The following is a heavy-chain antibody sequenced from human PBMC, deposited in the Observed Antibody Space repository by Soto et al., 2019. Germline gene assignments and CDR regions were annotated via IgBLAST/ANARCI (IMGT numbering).Heavy chain of an antibody. J-gene: IGHJ4*02. Sequence: ASVKVSCKASGYTFTSYAMHWVRQAPGQRLEWMGWINAGNGNTKYSQKFQGRVTITRDTSASTAYMELSSLRSEDTAVYYCAIAGKIAVPALDFDYWGQGTLVTVSS. D-gene: IGHD6-19*01. CDR3: AIAGKIAVPALDFDY. CDR1: GYTFTSYA. V-gene: IGHV1-3*01. CDR2: INAGNGNT.